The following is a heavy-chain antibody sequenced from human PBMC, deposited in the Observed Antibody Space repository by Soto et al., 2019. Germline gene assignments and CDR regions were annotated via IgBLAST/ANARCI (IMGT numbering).Heavy chain of an antibody. CDR2: ISGSGGST. V-gene: IGHV3-23*01. CDR1: GFTFSSYA. CDR3: AGRLCSGGSCYPGV. J-gene: IGHJ6*02. D-gene: IGHD2-15*01. Sequence: GGSLRLSCAASGFTFSSYAMSWVRQAPGKGLEWVSAISGSGGSTYYADSVKGRFTISRDNSKNTLYLQMNSLRAEDTAVYYCAGRLCSGGSCYPGVWGQGTTVTVSS.